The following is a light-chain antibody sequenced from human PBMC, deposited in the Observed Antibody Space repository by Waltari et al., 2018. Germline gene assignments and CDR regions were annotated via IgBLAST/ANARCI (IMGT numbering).Light chain of an antibody. CDR3: ATWDSSLSVGHVV. CDR1: SSNIGKNH. CDR2: DNN. J-gene: IGLJ2*01. Sequence: QSVLTQPPSVSAAPGQKVSIPCSGSSSNIGKNHVSWYQQLPGTAPKLIIYDNNKRPSGIPDRFSGSKSGTSATLGITGLQTGDEADYYCATWDSSLSVGHVVFGGGTKLTVL. V-gene: IGLV1-51*01.